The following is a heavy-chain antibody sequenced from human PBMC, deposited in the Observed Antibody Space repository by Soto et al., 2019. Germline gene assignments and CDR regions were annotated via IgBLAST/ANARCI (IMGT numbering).Heavy chain of an antibody. J-gene: IGHJ2*01. D-gene: IGHD6-13*01. V-gene: IGHV3-33*01. Sequence: QVQLVESGGGVVQPGRSLRLSCAASGFTFSSYGMHWVRQAPGKGLEWVAVIWYDGSNKYYADSVKGRFTISRDNSKNTLYLQMNSLRADDTAVYYCARSAAAPFYFDLWGRGTLVTVSS. CDR3: ARSAAAPFYFDL. CDR2: IWYDGSNK. CDR1: GFTFSSYG.